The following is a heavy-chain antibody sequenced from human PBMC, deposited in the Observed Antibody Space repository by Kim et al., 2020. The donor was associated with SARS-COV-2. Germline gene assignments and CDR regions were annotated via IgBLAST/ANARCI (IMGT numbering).Heavy chain of an antibody. J-gene: IGHJ4*02. CDR3: AENYGLDY. D-gene: IGHD4-17*01. V-gene: IGHV3-23*01. Sequence: GGSLRLSCAASGFSFNDYAMSWVRQAPGKGLEWVSAINNSGTRTFYADSVKGRFAISRDNSKNMVYLQMNNLRAEDTAVYYCAENYGLDYWGQGTLVIVS. CDR2: INNSGTRT. CDR1: GFSFNDYA.